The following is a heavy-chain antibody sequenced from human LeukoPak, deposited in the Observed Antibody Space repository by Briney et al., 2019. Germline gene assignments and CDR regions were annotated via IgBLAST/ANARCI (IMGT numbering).Heavy chain of an antibody. J-gene: IGHJ5*02. V-gene: IGHV3-74*01. Sequence: GGSLRLSCAASGFTFSSYWMHWVRQAPGKGLVWVSRINSDGSSTSYADSVKGRFTISRDNAKNTLYLQMNSLRAEDTAVYYCARARRCSSTSCYPWFAPWGQGTLVTVSS. CDR1: GFTFSSYW. D-gene: IGHD2-2*01. CDR2: INSDGSST. CDR3: ARARRCSSTSCYPWFAP.